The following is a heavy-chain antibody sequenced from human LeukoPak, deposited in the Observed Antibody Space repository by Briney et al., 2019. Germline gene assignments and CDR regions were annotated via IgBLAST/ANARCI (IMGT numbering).Heavy chain of an antibody. V-gene: IGHV3-11*01. CDR2: ISSSGSTI. Sequence: GGSLRLSCAASGFTFSDYYMSWIRQASGKGLEWVSYISSSGSTIYYADSVKGRFTISRDNAKNSLYLQMNSLRAEDTAVYYCAREGIVATFYYYYGMDVRGQGTTVTVSS. CDR1: GFTFSDYY. D-gene: IGHD5-12*01. J-gene: IGHJ6*02. CDR3: AREGIVATFYYYYGMDV.